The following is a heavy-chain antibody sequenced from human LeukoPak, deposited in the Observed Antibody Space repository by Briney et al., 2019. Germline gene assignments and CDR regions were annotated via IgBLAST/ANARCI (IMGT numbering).Heavy chain of an antibody. CDR2: ISDSGGST. Sequence: PGGSLRLSCAVSGFTFTTYAMTWVRQAPGKGLEWVSGISDSGGSTYYADPVKGRFTISRDNSKNTVYLQMNSLRAEDTAIYYCAKSMGRSGWYGGYWGQGILVTVSS. CDR3: AKSMGRSGWYGGY. V-gene: IGHV3-23*01. D-gene: IGHD6-13*01. CDR1: GFTFTTYA. J-gene: IGHJ4*02.